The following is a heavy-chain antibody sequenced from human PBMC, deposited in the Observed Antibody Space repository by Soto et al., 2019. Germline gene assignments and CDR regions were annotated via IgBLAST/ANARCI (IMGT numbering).Heavy chain of an antibody. J-gene: IGHJ4*02. Sequence: SETLSLTCAVSGYSISSGYYWGWIRQPPGKGLEWIGSTYHSGSTYYNPSLKSRVTISVDTSKNQFSLKLSSVTAADTAVYYCASKANDSSGYYVFDYWGQGTLVTVSS. CDR2: TYHSGST. D-gene: IGHD3-22*01. CDR3: ASKANDSSGYYVFDY. CDR1: GYSISSGYY. V-gene: IGHV4-38-2*01.